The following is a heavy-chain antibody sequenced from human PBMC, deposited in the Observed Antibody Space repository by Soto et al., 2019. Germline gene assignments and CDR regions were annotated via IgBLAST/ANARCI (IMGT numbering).Heavy chain of an antibody. CDR1: GFSFEDYG. CDR3: AKDIARYQLVLITEGMDV. D-gene: IGHD3-10*01. V-gene: IGHV3-9*01. J-gene: IGHJ6*02. CDR2: ISWNSRNI. Sequence: GGSLRLSCAASGFSFEDYGMHWVRQAPGKGLEWVSSISWNSRNIAYADSVKGRFTVSRDNAKNSLYLQMNSLRPEDTALYYCAKDIARYQLVLITEGMDVWGQGTTVTVSS.